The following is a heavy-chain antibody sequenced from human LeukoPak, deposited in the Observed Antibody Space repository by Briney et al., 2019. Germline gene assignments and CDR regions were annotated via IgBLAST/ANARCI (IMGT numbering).Heavy chain of an antibody. J-gene: IGHJ4*02. CDR3: ARGRWLQPIDY. Sequence: ASVKVSCKASGGTSSSYAISWVRQAPGQGLEWMGGIIPIFGTANYAQKFQGRVTITADESTSTAYMELSSLRSEDTAVYYCARGRWLQPIDYWGQGTLVTVSS. D-gene: IGHD5-24*01. CDR1: GGTSSSYA. V-gene: IGHV1-69*01. CDR2: IIPIFGTA.